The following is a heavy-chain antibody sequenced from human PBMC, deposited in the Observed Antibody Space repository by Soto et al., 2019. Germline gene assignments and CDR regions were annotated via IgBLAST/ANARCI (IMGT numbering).Heavy chain of an antibody. D-gene: IGHD2-15*01. Sequence: GGSLRLSCAASGFTFSSYGMHWVRQAPGKGLEWVAVIWYDGSNKYYADSVKGRFTISRDNSKNTLYLQMNSLRAEDTAVYYCARERGNIVVVVAAKGLDYWGQGTLVTVSS. CDR3: ARERGNIVVVVAAKGLDY. CDR1: GFTFSSYG. V-gene: IGHV3-33*01. J-gene: IGHJ4*02. CDR2: IWYDGSNK.